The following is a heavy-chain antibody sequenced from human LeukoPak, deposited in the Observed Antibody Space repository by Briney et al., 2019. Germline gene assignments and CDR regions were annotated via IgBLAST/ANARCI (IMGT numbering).Heavy chain of an antibody. CDR3: ARADRSGYFGNVVAFDI. D-gene: IGHD3-22*01. V-gene: IGHV4-61*02. CDR2: IHNSGST. Sequence: SQTLSLTCTVSGVSINSGSYSWTWIRQPAGKGLEWIGRIHNSGSTDYTPSLKSRVTTLIDTSKNQFFLKLTSVTAADTAVYYCARADRSGYFGNVVAFDIWGQGTMVTVSS. J-gene: IGHJ3*02. CDR1: GVSINSGSYS.